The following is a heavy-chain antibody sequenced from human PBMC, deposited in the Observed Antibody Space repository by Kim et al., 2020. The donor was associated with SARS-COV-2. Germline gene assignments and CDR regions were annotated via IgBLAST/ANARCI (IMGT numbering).Heavy chain of an antibody. Sequence: GGSLRLSCAASGFTFSSYAMSWVRQAPGKGLEWVSAISGSGGSTYYADSVKGRFTISRDNSKNTLYLQMNSLRAEDTAVYYCAKDGRYFDWLVGAHDYWGQGTLVTVSS. CDR2: ISGSGGST. V-gene: IGHV3-23*01. J-gene: IGHJ4*02. CDR1: GFTFSSYA. D-gene: IGHD3-9*01. CDR3: AKDGRYFDWLVGAHDY.